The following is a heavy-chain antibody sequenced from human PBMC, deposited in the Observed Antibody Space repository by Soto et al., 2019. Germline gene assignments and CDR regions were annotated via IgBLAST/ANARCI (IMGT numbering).Heavy chain of an antibody. V-gene: IGHV4-30-4*01. D-gene: IGHD3-22*01. J-gene: IGHJ6*02. Sequence: SETLSLTCTVSGGSISSDDYYWSWICQPPGKGLEWIGYIYYSGSTYYNPSLKSRVTISVDTSKNQFSLKLSSVTAADTAVYYCAREVYYYVCSCYYPNYYYYGMDVWGQGTTVTVSS. CDR3: AREVYYYVCSCYYPNYYYYGMDV. CDR1: GGSISSDDYY. CDR2: IYYSGST.